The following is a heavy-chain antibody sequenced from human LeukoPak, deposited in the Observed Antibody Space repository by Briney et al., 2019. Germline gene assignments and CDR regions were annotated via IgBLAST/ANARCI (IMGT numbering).Heavy chain of an antibody. D-gene: IGHD5-12*01. CDR2: ISAYNGNT. J-gene: IGHJ6*03. V-gene: IGHV1-18*01. CDR1: GYTFTSYG. CDR3: ARDTNGGYDSGKYYYYYYYMDV. Sequence: ASVKVSCKASGYTFTSYGISWVRQAPGQGLEWMGWISAYNGNTNYAQKLQGRVTMTTDTSTSTAYMELRSLRSDDTAVYYCARDTNGGYDSGKYYYYYYYMDVWGKGTTVTVSS.